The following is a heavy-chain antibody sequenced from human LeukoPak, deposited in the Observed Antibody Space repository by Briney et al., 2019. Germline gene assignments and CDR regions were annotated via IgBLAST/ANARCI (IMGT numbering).Heavy chain of an antibody. Sequence: GGSLRLSCAASGFTFSSYAMHWVRQAPGKGLEWVAVISYDGSNKYYADSVKGRFTISRDNSKNTLYLQMNSLRAEDTAVYYCAKGRPIGAFDIWGQGTMVTVSS. CDR3: AKGRPIGAFDI. V-gene: IGHV3-30-3*01. CDR1: GFTFSSYA. CDR2: ISYDGSNK. J-gene: IGHJ3*02.